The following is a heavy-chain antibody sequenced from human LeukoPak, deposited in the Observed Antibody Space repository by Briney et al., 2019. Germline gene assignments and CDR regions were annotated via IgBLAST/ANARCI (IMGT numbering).Heavy chain of an antibody. J-gene: IGHJ4*02. V-gene: IGHV4-30-2*01. CDR3: ARGSTSGVATSFDY. Sequence: PSETLSLTCAVSGGSISSSSYSWSWIRQPPGQGLEWIGYIYRSGCTYYKSSLRSRVTISVDRSKNQFSLKLNSVTAADTAVYYCARGSTSGVATSFDYWGQGTLVTVSS. CDR2: IYRSGCT. D-gene: IGHD5-12*01. CDR1: GGSISSSSYS.